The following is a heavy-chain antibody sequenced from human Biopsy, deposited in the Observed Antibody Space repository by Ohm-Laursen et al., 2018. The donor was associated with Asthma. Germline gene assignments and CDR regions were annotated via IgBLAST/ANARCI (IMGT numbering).Heavy chain of an antibody. CDR3: ARGDSSNWSHYYFDY. CDR1: GFAVSRDH. J-gene: IGHJ4*02. Sequence: SLRLSCTASGFAVSRDHMFWVRQAPGKGLEWVLVIYSGGTSHTADSVRGRFTISRDYSKNTLYLQMHSLRAEDTAVYYCARGDSSNWSHYYFDYWGQGTLVTVSS. CDR2: IYSGGTS. D-gene: IGHD3-22*01. V-gene: IGHV3-53*01.